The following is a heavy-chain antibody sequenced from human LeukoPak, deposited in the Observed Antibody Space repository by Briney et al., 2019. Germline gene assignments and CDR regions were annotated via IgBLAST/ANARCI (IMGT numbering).Heavy chain of an antibody. D-gene: IGHD2-2*01. J-gene: IGHJ5*02. CDR3: AKVYCSSTSCHNWFDP. Sequence: GGSLRLSCAASGFIFSDYAMSWVRQAPGKALEWVSGVNGSGRRTHYADSVKGRVTISRDNSKNTLYLQMNSLRAEDTAVYYCAKVYCSSTSCHNWFDPWGQGTLVTVSS. CDR2: VNGSGRRT. CDR1: GFIFSDYA. V-gene: IGHV3-23*01.